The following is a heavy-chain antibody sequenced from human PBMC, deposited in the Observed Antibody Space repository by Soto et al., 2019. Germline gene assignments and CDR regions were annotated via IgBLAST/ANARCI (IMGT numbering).Heavy chain of an antibody. V-gene: IGHV4-31*03. Sequence: PSETLSLTCTVSGDSVTSGVLYWSWIRQHPWEGLEWIGYIYNSGNSFYNPSLRSRITMSVDTSKNNFSLRLSLSSVTAANTAVYYCAQRIPAAISRSPMDVWGQGXTVTVYS. CDR3: AQRIPAAISRSPMDV. CDR1: GDSVTSGVLY. CDR2: IYNSGNS. D-gene: IGHD2-2*01. J-gene: IGHJ6*02.